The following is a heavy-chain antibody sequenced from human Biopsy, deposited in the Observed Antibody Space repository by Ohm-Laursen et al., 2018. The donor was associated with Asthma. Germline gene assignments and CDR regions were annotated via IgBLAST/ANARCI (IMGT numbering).Heavy chain of an antibody. CDR3: ARGDSSNWSHYYFDY. CDR1: GFTVSRAH. CDR2: IYSGGTS. V-gene: IGHV3-53*01. Sequence: GSLRLSCAASGFTVSRAHMFWVRQAPGKGLEWVSVIYSGGTSHTAASVRGRFTISIDYSKNTLYLQMHSLRAEDTAVYYCARGDSSNWSHYYFDYWGQGTLVTVSS. J-gene: IGHJ4*02. D-gene: IGHD3-22*01.